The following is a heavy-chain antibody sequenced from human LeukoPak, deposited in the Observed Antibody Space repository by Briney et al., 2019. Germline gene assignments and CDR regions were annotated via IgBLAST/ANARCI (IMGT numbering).Heavy chain of an antibody. CDR1: GFTLSSYA. CDR3: AREGPDIVVVPAAIILGTRYYYYYMDV. D-gene: IGHD2-2*01. CDR2: IKQDGSEK. J-gene: IGHJ6*03. V-gene: IGHV3-7*01. Sequence: SGGSPRLSCAPSGFTLSSYAMSWVRQAPGKGLEWVANIKQDGSEKYYVGSVKGRFTISRDNAKNSLYLQMNSLRAEDTAVYYCAREGPDIVVVPAAIILGTRYYYYYMDVWGKGTTVTVSS.